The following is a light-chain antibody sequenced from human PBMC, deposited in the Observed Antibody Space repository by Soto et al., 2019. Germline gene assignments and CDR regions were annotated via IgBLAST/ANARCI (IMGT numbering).Light chain of an antibody. J-gene: IGLJ1*01. V-gene: IGLV1-40*01. CDR1: SSNIGAGYD. CDR3: QSYDSSLSGSGV. CDR2: GNS. Sequence: HSVLTQPPSVSGSPGQRVTISCTGSSSNIGAGYDVHWYQQLPGTAPKLLIYGNSNRPSGVPDRFSGSKSGTSASLAITGLQAEDEADYDCQSYDSSLSGSGVFGTGTKVTVL.